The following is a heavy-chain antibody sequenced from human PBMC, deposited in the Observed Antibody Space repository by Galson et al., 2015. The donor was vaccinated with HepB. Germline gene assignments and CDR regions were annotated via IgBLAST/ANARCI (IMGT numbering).Heavy chain of an antibody. D-gene: IGHD6-13*01. CDR1: GGSISSGDYY. Sequence: TLSLTCTVSGGSISSGDYYWSWIRQPPGKGLEWIGYIYYSGSTYYNPSLKSRVTISVDTSKNQFSLKMTSMTAADTAVYYCARLAAAGPGRGWLDPWGQGTLVTVSS. CDR3: ARLAAAGPGRGWLDP. CDR2: IYYSGST. V-gene: IGHV4-30-4*01. J-gene: IGHJ5*02.